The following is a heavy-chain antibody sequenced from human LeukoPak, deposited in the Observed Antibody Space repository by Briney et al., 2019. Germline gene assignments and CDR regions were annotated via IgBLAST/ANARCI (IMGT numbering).Heavy chain of an antibody. CDR1: GFTVSSNY. CDR3: ARDYYGSGSYDAFDI. Sequence: GGSLRLSCAASGFTVSSNYMNWVRQAPGKGLEWVSSISSRSSSYIYYADSVKGRFTISRDNAKNSLYLQMNSLRAEDTAVYYCARDYYGSGSYDAFDIWGQGTMVTVSS. J-gene: IGHJ3*02. D-gene: IGHD3-10*01. CDR2: ISSRSSSYI. V-gene: IGHV3-21*01.